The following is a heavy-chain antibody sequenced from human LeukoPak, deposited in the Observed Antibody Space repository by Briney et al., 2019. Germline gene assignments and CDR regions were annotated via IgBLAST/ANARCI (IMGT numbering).Heavy chain of an antibody. CDR1: GGSISSYY. J-gene: IGHJ4*02. CDR3: ARGQTGSGRIFDY. D-gene: IGHD2-15*01. Sequence: SETLSLTCTVSGGSISSYYWSWIRQPPGKGLEWIGYINYSGSTNYIPSLKSRVSISVDTSKNQFSLQLNSVTPEDTAVYYCARGQTGSGRIFDYWGQGILVTVSS. V-gene: IGHV4-59*12. CDR2: INYSGST.